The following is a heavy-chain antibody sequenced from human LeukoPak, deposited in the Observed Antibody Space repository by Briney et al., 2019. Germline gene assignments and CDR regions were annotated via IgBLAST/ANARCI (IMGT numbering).Heavy chain of an antibody. Sequence: GESLKISCKGSGYSFTSYWIGWVRQMPGKGLEWMGIIYPGDSDTRYSPSFQGQVTISADKSISTAYLQWSSLKASDTAMDYCASWGPIVGASLGGAFDIWGQGTMVTVSS. CDR3: ASWGPIVGASLGGAFDI. D-gene: IGHD1-26*01. V-gene: IGHV5-51*01. J-gene: IGHJ3*02. CDR2: IYPGDSDT. CDR1: GYSFTSYW.